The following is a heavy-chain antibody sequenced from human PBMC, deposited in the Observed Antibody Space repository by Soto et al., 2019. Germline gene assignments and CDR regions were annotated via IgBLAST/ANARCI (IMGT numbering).Heavy chain of an antibody. CDR2: ILYDGTNT. V-gene: IGHV3-30*18. J-gene: IGHJ4*02. D-gene: IGHD3-22*01. Sequence: QVHLVESGGGLVQHGRTLRLSCAAYGFTCSNYGVQWVRQAPGKGLEWVEAILYDGTNTYYADSVTGRFTIARDNSRNRVSLHMTGLRAEDTAMYSCAEGRADSSAWFDFDYWGQGTLVTVAS. CDR3: AEGRADSSAWFDFDY. CDR1: GFTCSNYG.